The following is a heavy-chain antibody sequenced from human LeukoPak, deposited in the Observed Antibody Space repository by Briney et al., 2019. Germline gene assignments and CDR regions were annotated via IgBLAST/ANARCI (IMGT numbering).Heavy chain of an antibody. D-gene: IGHD6-19*01. CDR2: IYYSGST. CDR3: ARGEIAVAPRYYYYYGMDV. Sequence: SETLSLTCTVSGGSISSYYWSWIRQPPGKGLEWIGNIYYSGSTNYNPSLKSRVTISVDTSKNQFSLKLSSVTAADTAVYYCARGEIAVAPRYYYYYGMDVWGQGTTVTVSS. J-gene: IGHJ6*02. V-gene: IGHV4-59*01. CDR1: GGSISSYY.